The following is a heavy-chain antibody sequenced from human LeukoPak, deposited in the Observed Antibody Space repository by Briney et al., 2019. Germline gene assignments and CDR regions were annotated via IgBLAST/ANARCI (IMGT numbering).Heavy chain of an antibody. CDR1: GFSCSSYW. V-gene: IGHV3-7*01. J-gene: IGHJ4*02. CDR2: INEDGSEK. Sequence: GGSLRLSXSASGFSCSSYWMSWVRQAPGKGLEWVAHINEDGSEKYYVDSVKGRFFISRDNAAKSLSLQMNRLRDADTAVYYCARVSVGAPAFDYWGQGNLVTVSS. D-gene: IGHD1-26*01. CDR3: ARVSVGAPAFDY.